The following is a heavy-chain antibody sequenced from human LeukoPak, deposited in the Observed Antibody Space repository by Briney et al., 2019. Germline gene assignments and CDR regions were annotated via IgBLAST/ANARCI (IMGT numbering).Heavy chain of an antibody. D-gene: IGHD6-13*01. V-gene: IGHV3-21*01. CDR1: GFTFSSYS. CDR3: ARDAPPSSWHRWFDP. Sequence: KAGGSLRLSCAASGFTFSSYSMNWVRQAPGKGLEWVSSISSSSSYIYYADSVKGRFTIARDSAKNSLYLQMNSLRDEDTAVYYCARDAPPSSWHRWFDPWGQGTLVTVSS. CDR2: ISSSSSYI. J-gene: IGHJ5*02.